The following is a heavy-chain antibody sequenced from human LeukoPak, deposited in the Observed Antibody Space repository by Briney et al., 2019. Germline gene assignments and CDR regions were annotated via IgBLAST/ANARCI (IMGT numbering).Heavy chain of an antibody. CDR2: MNPNSGNT. CDR3: ARVRTRGDWFDP. D-gene: IGHD3-10*01. CDR1: GYIFTSYD. V-gene: IGHV1-8*01. J-gene: IGHJ5*02. Sequence: ASVKVSCKASGYIFTSYDINWVRQATGQGLEWMGWMNPNSGNTGYAQKFQGRVTMTRNTSISTAYMELSSLRSEDTAVYYCARVRTRGDWFDPWGQGTLVTVSS.